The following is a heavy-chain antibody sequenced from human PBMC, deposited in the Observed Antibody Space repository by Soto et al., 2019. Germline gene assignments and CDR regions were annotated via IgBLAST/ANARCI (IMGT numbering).Heavy chain of an antibody. Sequence: QVQLVESGGGVVQPGRSLRLSCSASGFTFTSYGMHWVRQAPGKGLEWVAVIWADGSGKYYADSVKGRFTLSRDNSKNTLFRQMNSLRAEDTAVYFCARDSCAGDCGGPEFWGQGTLVTVSS. D-gene: IGHD2-21*02. CDR3: ARDSCAGDCGGPEF. V-gene: IGHV3-33*01. CDR1: GFTFTSYG. J-gene: IGHJ4*02. CDR2: IWADGSGK.